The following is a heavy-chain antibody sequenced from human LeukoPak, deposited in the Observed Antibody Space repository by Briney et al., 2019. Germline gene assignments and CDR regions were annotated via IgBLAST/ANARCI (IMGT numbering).Heavy chain of an antibody. V-gene: IGHV4-59*01. D-gene: IGHD6-13*01. CDR3: ASVYISRTHWFGP. CDR2: IYYSGSI. J-gene: IGHJ5*02. Sequence: SETLSLTCIVSGGSINSYYWSWIRQPPGKGLEWIGYIYYSGSISYNPSLKSRATISVDTSKNQLSLKLTSVTAADTAVYYCASVYISRTHWFGPWGPGTLVTVSS. CDR1: GGSINSYY.